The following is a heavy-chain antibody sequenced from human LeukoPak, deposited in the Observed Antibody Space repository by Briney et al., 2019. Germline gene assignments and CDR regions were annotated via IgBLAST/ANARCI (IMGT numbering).Heavy chain of an antibody. CDR2: VYYTGST. Sequence: SETLSLTCTVSGGSISSFYWSWIRQPAGKGLEWIGFVYYTGSTNYSPSLKSRVTISVDTSKNQFSLKLRSVTAADTAVYYCARISSSNWYNERGAFDVWGQGTMVTVSS. CDR3: ARISSSNWYNERGAFDV. D-gene: IGHD6-13*01. J-gene: IGHJ3*01. V-gene: IGHV4-59*01. CDR1: GGSISSFY.